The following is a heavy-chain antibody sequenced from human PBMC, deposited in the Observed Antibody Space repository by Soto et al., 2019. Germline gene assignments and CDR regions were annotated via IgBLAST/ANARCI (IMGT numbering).Heavy chain of an antibody. V-gene: IGHV3-23*01. J-gene: IGHJ6*02. CDR2: MSGSGGST. D-gene: IGHD3-10*01. Sequence: GGSLRLSCAASGFTFNSYAMSWVSQPQGKGLEGVSAMSGSGGSTYYADSAKGRFTISRDNSKNTLYLQMNSLRAEDTAVYYCSKDKRLPWFGSRGYYGMDVWGQGTTVTVSS. CDR3: SKDKRLPWFGSRGYYGMDV. CDR1: GFTFNSYA.